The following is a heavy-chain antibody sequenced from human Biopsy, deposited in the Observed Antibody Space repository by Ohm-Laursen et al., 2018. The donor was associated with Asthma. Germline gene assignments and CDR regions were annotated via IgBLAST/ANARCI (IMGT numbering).Heavy chain of an antibody. Sequence: SLRLSCAASGFTYEMHWVRQAPGKGLEWVAVVSYDGGVAHYADSMKGRFTISRDNAKSTLYLQMNRLRTDDTAVYYCAKRRGYSDLTDFDHWGQGTLVTVSS. CDR1: GFTYE. J-gene: IGHJ4*02. CDR2: VSYDGGVA. CDR3: AKRRGYSDLTDFDH. D-gene: IGHD3-3*01. V-gene: IGHV3-30*18.